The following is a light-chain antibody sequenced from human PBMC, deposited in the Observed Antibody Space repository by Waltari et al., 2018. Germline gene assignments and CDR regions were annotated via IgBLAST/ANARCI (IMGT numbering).Light chain of an antibody. CDR3: QTWGTVSHVV. CDR1: SDHSNYA. CDR2: LNSDGSH. V-gene: IGLV4-69*01. Sequence: QLVLTQSPSASASLGASVKLTCTLSSDHSNYAIAWHQQRPETGPRYLMKLNSDGSHIKGDGIPDLFSGSSSGAERYLTISSLQSEDEADYYCQTWGTVSHVVFGGGTKLTVL. J-gene: IGLJ2*01.